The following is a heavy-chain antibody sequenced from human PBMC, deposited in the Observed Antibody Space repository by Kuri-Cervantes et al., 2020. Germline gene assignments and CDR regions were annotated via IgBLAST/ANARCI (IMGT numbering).Heavy chain of an antibody. CDR1: GDSISSTNW. CDR3: AREVATMNYYYYMDV. V-gene: IGHV4-28*03. D-gene: IGHD5-12*01. CDR2: IYYSGTT. Sequence: SQTLSLTCAVSGDSISSTNWWGWIRQPPGKGLEWIGYIYYSGTTFSNPSLKSRVTISVDKSKNQFSLKLSSMTAADTAVYYCAREVATMNYYYYMDVWGKGTTVTV. J-gene: IGHJ6*03.